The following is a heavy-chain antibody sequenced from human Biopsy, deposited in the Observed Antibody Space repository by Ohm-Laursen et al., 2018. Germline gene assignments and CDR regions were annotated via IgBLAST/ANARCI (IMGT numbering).Heavy chain of an antibody. CDR2: INHSGRT. CDR1: GESFNGYY. CDR3: VRGVDYYDPYHYYALDA. V-gene: IGHV4-34*01. D-gene: IGHD3-22*01. J-gene: IGHJ6*02. Sequence: SQTLSLTWPVYGESFNGYYWSWIRQTPGKGLEWIGEINHSGRTNYNPSLKSRVTISVDTSKNQFSLKVRSVTAADTAVYYCVRGVDYYDPYHYYALDAWGQGTAVTVSS.